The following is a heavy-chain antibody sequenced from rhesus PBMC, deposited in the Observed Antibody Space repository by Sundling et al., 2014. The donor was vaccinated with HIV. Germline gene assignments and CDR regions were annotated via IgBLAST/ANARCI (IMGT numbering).Heavy chain of an antibody. Sequence: QVQLQESGPGLVKPSETLSLTCAVSGGSISDNYYWNWIRQSPGKGLEWIGNIYGSGAFTKYKSSLKSRVTLSVDTSKNQFSLKLSSVIAADTAVYYCASPKYSWNDVYFDYWGQGVLVTVSS. D-gene: IGHD1-14*01. J-gene: IGHJ4*01. V-gene: IGHV4-106*01. CDR2: IYGSGAFT. CDR1: GGSISDNYY. CDR3: ASPKYSWNDVYFDY.